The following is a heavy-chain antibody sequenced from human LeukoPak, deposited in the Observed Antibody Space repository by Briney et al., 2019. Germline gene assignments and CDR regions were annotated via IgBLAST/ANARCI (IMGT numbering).Heavy chain of an antibody. Sequence: GGSLRLSCAASGFTFSSYWMSWVRQAPGKGLEWVANIKQDGSEKYYVDSVKGRFPISRDNAKNSLYLQMNSLRAEDTAVYYCARDPSMIVVPAGYFDYWGQGTLVTVSS. V-gene: IGHV3-7*01. CDR1: GFTFSSYW. J-gene: IGHJ4*02. CDR2: IKQDGSEK. CDR3: ARDPSMIVVPAGYFDY. D-gene: IGHD3-22*01.